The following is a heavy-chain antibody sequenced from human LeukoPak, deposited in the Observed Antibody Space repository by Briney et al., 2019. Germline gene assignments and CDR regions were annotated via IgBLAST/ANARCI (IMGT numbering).Heavy chain of an antibody. CDR1: GFTFSSYA. V-gene: IGHV3-30-3*01. CDR3: AREGVLRYFDWLSEWKDAFDI. CDR2: ISYDGSNK. D-gene: IGHD3-9*01. Sequence: GGSLRLSCAASGFTFSSYAMHWVRQAPGKGLEWVAVISYDGSNKYYADSVKGRFTISRDNAKNSLYLQMNSLRAEDTAVYYCAREGVLRYFDWLSEWKDAFDIWGQGTMVTVSS. J-gene: IGHJ3*02.